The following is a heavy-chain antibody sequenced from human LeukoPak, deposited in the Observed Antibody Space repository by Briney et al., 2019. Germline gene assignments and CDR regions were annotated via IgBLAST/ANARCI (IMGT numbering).Heavy chain of an antibody. D-gene: IGHD2-2*01. J-gene: IGHJ3*02. CDR1: GGSVSSYY. CDR3: ARHPLGYCSSPKCHDAFDI. V-gene: IGHV4-59*08. CDR2: VYSSGST. Sequence: SETLSLTCTVSGGSVSSYYRSWIRQPPGKGLEWIGYVYSSGSTNYNPSLKSRVTISVDTSKNQFSLKLNSVTAADTAVYYCARHPLGYCSSPKCHDAFDIWGQGTTVTVSS.